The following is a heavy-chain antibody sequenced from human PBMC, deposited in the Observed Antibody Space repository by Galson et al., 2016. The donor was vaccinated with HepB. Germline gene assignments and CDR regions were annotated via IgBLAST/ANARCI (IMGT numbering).Heavy chain of an antibody. CDR3: AAWGVMVRGPYFDY. J-gene: IGHJ4*02. Sequence: SLRLSCAASGFTFSNHAMSWVRQAPGKGLEWVSSISGSGGSTNYADSMKGRFTISRDNAKNTLDLQMNSLRADDTAVYYCAAWGVMVRGPYFDYWGQGTLVTVSS. V-gene: IGHV3-23*01. CDR1: GFTFSNHA. CDR2: ISGSGGST. D-gene: IGHD3-10*01.